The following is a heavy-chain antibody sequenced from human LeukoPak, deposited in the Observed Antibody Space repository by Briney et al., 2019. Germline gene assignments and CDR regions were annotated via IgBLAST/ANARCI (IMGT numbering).Heavy chain of an antibody. V-gene: IGHV1-69*02. CDR1: GGTFSSYT. D-gene: IGHD4-17*01. Sequence: GASVKVSCKASGGTFSSYTISWVRQAPGQGLEWMGRIIPILGIASYAQKFQGRVTITADKSTSTAYMELSSLRSEDAAVYYCARVMGGYGDYDYYYGMDVWGQGTTVTVSS. J-gene: IGHJ6*02. CDR3: ARVMGGYGDYDYYYGMDV. CDR2: IIPILGIA.